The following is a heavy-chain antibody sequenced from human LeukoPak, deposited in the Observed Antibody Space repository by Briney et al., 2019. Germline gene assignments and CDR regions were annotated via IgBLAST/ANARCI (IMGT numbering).Heavy chain of an antibody. V-gene: IGHV3-74*01. Sequence: GGSLRLSCAASGFTFSTSWMHWVRQTPGKGLVWVSRINTDGSTTTYADSVKGRFTISRDNSKNTVYLQMNSLRAEDTAVYFCAGSPKYSSSWFEYFQHWGQGTLVTVSS. CDR1: GFTFSTSW. D-gene: IGHD6-13*01. CDR3: AGSPKYSSSWFEYFQH. J-gene: IGHJ1*01. CDR2: INTDGSTT.